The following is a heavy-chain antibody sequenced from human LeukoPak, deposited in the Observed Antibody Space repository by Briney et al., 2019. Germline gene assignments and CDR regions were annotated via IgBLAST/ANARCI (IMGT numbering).Heavy chain of an antibody. CDR1: GYTFTSYY. V-gene: IGHV1-2*02. D-gene: IGHD6-13*01. CDR2: INPNSGGT. J-gene: IGHJ6*02. CDR3: ASGVGAAAGTSGFYYYGTDV. Sequence: GASVKVSCKASGYTFTSYYMHWVRQAPGQGLEWLGWINPNSGGTNYAHKFQGRVTMTRDTSISTAYMELSRLTSDDTAVYYCASGVGAAAGTSGFYYYGTDVWGQGTTVTVSS.